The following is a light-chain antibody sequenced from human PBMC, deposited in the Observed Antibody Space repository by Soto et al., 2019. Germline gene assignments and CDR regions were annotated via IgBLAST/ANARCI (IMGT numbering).Light chain of an antibody. V-gene: IGKV3-11*01. Sequence: ESVLAQSPASLSLSPGERATRSCRASQSVSSYLAWCQQKPGQAPRLLIYDASNRATGIPARFSGSGSGTDFTLTISSLEPEDFAVYYCQQRSNWPVTFGPGTKVDIK. CDR1: QSVSSY. CDR3: QQRSNWPVT. CDR2: DAS. J-gene: IGKJ3*01.